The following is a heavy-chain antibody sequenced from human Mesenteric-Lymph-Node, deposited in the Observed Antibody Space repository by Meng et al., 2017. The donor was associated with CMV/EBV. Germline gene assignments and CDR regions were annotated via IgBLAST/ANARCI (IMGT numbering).Heavy chain of an antibody. CDR3: ARDKVPAAIRGYFDY. D-gene: IGHD2-2*02. Sequence: ASVKVSCKASGYTFTSYGISWVRQAPGQGLEWMGRISAYNGNTNYAQKLQGRVTMTTDTSTSTAYMELRSLRSDDTAVYYCARDKVPAAIRGYFDYWGQGTLVTVSS. CDR2: ISAYNGNT. CDR1: GYTFTSYG. V-gene: IGHV1-18*01. J-gene: IGHJ4*02.